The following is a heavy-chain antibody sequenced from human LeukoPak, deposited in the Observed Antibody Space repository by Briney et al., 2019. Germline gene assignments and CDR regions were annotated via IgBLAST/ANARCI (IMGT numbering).Heavy chain of an antibody. CDR3: ARVKTITGLLWFGEPLDY. Sequence: ASVKVSCKASGYTFTGYYMHWVRQAPGQGLEWMGWINPNSGGTKYAQKFQGRVTMTRDTSISTAYMELSRLRSDDTAVYYCARVKTITGLLWFGEPLDYWGQGTLVTVSS. CDR2: INPNSGGT. V-gene: IGHV1-2*02. D-gene: IGHD3-10*01. J-gene: IGHJ4*02. CDR1: GYTFTGYY.